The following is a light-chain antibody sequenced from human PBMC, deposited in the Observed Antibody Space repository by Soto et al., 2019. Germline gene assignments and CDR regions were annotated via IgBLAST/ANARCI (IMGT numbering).Light chain of an antibody. V-gene: IGKV3-20*01. Sequence: EIVLTQSPGTLSLSPGERATLSCRASQTVNSNYLAWYQQRPGQAPRLLIYGASTRAIGISDRFSGSGSGTDFTLTISRLEFGDSAVYYCQQYGISSKTFGQGTKVEIK. CDR1: QTVNSNY. CDR3: QQYGISSKT. J-gene: IGKJ1*01. CDR2: GAS.